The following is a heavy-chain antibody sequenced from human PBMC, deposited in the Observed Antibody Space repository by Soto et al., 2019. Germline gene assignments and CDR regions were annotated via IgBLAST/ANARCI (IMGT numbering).Heavy chain of an antibody. Sequence: GGSLRLSCAASGFTFSSYAMHWVRQAPGKGLEWVAVISYDGSNKYYADSVKGRFTISRDNSKNTLYLQMNSLRAEDTAVYYCARAGIGDRILIFGVVIPHYVIDVWGQRSTVTGSS. CDR1: GFTFSSYA. V-gene: IGHV3-30-3*01. J-gene: IGHJ6*02. CDR2: ISYDGSNK. CDR3: ARAGIGDRILIFGVVIPHYVIDV. D-gene: IGHD3-3*01.